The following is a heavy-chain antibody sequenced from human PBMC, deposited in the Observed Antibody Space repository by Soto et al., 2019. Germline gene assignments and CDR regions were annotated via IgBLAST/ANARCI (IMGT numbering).Heavy chain of an antibody. Sequence: SETLSLTCTVSGGSISSGDYYWSWIRQPPGKGLEWIGYIYYSGSTYYNPSLKSRVTISVDTSKNQFSLKLSSVTAADTAVYYFASSTIVLVPAAMVSHWFDPWGQGTLVTVSS. CDR3: ASSTIVLVPAAMVSHWFDP. J-gene: IGHJ5*02. CDR1: GGSISSGDYY. CDR2: IYYSGST. D-gene: IGHD2-2*01. V-gene: IGHV4-30-4*01.